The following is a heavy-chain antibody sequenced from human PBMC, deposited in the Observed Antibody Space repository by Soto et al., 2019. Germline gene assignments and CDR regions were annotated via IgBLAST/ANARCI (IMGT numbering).Heavy chain of an antibody. Sequence: EVQMVETGGTLIQAGESLRLSCAVSGFSVTSHYMSWVRQAPGKGLEWVSVIYSGGPVYYADSVKGRFTIFRDTSKNMLFFQMNRLRVEDTAVYYCARGSNSSWNGRDFDYWGRGTLVTVSS. V-gene: IGHV3-53*02. J-gene: IGHJ4*02. D-gene: IGHD6-13*01. CDR3: ARGSNSSWNGRDFDY. CDR2: IYSGGPV. CDR1: GFSVTSHY.